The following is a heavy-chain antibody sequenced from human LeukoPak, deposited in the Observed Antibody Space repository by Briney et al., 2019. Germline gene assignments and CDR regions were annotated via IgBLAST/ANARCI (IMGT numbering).Heavy chain of an antibody. J-gene: IGHJ4*02. CDR2: IYHSGST. CDR3: ARVKRSGYEYYFDY. Sequence: ASETLSLTCAVSGGSISSGGYSWSWIRQPPGKGLEWIGYIYHSGSTYYNPSLKSRVTISVDRSKNQFSLKLSSVTAADTAVYYCARVKRSGYEYYFDYWGQGTLVTVSS. CDR1: GGSISSGGYS. D-gene: IGHD5-12*01. V-gene: IGHV4-30-2*01.